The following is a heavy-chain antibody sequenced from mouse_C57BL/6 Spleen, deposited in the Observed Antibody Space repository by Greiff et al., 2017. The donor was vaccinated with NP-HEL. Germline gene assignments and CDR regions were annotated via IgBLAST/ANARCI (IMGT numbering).Heavy chain of an antibody. J-gene: IGHJ4*01. V-gene: IGHV1-9*01. CDR3: AARDDYYGSSYAMDY. CDR1: GYTFTGYW. D-gene: IGHD1-1*01. Sequence: QVQLKQSGAELMKPGASVKLSCKATGYTFTGYWIEWVKQRPGHGLEWIGEILPGSGSTNYNEKFKGRATFTADTSSNTAYMQISSLTTEDSAIYYCAARDDYYGSSYAMDYWGQGTSVTVSS. CDR2: ILPGSGST.